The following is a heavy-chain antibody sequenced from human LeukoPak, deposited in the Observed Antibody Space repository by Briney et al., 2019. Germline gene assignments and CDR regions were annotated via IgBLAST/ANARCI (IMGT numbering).Heavy chain of an antibody. CDR3: AVLDSSGFPDY. D-gene: IGHD3-22*01. CDR2: ISSILTYI. J-gene: IGHJ4*02. V-gene: IGHV3-21*01. Sequence: VSSISSILTYIYYADSVKGRFTISRDNAKNSLYLQMNSLRAEDTAVYCCAVLDSSGFPDYWGQGTLVTVSS.